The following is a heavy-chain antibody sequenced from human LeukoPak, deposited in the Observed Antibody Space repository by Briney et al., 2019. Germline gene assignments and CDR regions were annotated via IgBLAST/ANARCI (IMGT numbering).Heavy chain of an antibody. V-gene: IGHV4-38-2*02. CDR1: GYSISSGYY. J-gene: IGHJ4*02. CDR2: IYYTGSA. CDR3: ARTEYYFDY. Sequence: SETLSLTCTVSGYSISSGYYWSWIRQPPGKGLEWIGYIYYTGSANYNPSLKSRVTISADTSKNQFSLKLSSVTASDTAVYYCARTEYYFDYWGQGTLVTVSS.